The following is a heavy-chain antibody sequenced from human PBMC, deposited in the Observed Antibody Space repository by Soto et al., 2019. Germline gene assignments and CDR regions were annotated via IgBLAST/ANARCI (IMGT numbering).Heavy chain of an antibody. CDR3: AKDQVSSGWYKWSWFDP. CDR1: GFTFSTYG. Sequence: QVQLVESGGGVVQPGRSLRLSCAASGFTFSTYGMHWVRQAPGKGLEWVALISYDGSNEEYADSVRGRCSISRDNSKNTLDLKMNSLRAEDTAVYYCAKDQVSSGWYKWSWFDPWGQGALVTVSS. J-gene: IGHJ5*02. V-gene: IGHV3-30*18. D-gene: IGHD6-19*01. CDR2: ISYDGSNE.